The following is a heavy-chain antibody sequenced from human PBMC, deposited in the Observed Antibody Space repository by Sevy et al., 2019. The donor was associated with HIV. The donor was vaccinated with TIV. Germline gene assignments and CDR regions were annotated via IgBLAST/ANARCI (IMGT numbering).Heavy chain of an antibody. CDR3: ARDNATVSRRGLRYYYYGTDV. J-gene: IGHJ6*02. D-gene: IGHD2-2*01. CDR2: INEDGTEK. Sequence: GGSLRLSCAASGFTFSTYWMSWFRQAPGKGLEWVANINEDGTEKFYVDSVKGRFTMSRDKAKNSLYLQMNSLRAEDADVYYCARDNATVSRRGLRYYYYGTDVWGQGTTVTVSS. V-gene: IGHV3-7*01. CDR1: GFTFSTYW.